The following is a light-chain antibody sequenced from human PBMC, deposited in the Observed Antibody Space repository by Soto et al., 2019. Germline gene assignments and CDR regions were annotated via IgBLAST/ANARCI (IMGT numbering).Light chain of an antibody. Sequence: AIQLTQSPSSLSASVGDRVTITCRASQGIRNDLGWYQQKSGKAPKFLIYGASSLQSGVPSRFSGSGSGTEFTLTISNLQPEDFATYYCLHDYNYPYTFGLGTKLEIK. V-gene: IGKV1-6*01. CDR2: GAS. J-gene: IGKJ2*01. CDR3: LHDYNYPYT. CDR1: QGIRND.